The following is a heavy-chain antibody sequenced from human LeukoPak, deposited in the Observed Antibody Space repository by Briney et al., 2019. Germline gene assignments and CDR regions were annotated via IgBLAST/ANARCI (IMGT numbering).Heavy chain of an antibody. J-gene: IGHJ4*02. CDR3: AADDLTRAY. CDR2: IVVGSGNA. V-gene: IGHV1-58*02. Sequence: GASVKVSCKATGFTFTNSAIQCVRQARGQRLEWLGWIVVGSGNANYAQKFQDRVIITRDMSTSTAYMEVSSLRSEDTAVYYCAADDLTRAYWGQGTLVTVSS. CDR1: GFTFTNSA.